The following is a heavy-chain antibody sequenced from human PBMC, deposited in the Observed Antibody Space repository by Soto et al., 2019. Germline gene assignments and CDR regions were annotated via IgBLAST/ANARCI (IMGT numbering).Heavy chain of an antibody. J-gene: IGHJ4*02. Sequence: GGSLSLSCAASGFHFSSYTMNWVRQAPGKGLEWVSAISGSDGRTYYADSVKGRFTISRDSSQNTLYLQMNSLRAEDTAIYYCAVLRGVITDFDCWGQGALVTVSS. CDR3: AVLRGVITDFDC. V-gene: IGHV3-23*01. CDR2: ISGSDGRT. CDR1: GFHFSSYT. D-gene: IGHD3-10*01.